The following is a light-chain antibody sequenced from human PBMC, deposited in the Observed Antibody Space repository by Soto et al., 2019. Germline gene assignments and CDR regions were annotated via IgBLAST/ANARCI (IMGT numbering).Light chain of an antibody. CDR2: AAS. Sequence: DTVLTQSPGTLSLSPGERATLFCRASQSITSNHLAWYQKKPGQATRLLIYAASSRATGIPDMFSGSGSGTDLTLTISRMEPEDVEVYYCHQHGNSPPSLTFGQGTKVEIK. CDR1: QSITSNH. V-gene: IGKV3-20*01. CDR3: HQHGNSPPSLT. J-gene: IGKJ1*01.